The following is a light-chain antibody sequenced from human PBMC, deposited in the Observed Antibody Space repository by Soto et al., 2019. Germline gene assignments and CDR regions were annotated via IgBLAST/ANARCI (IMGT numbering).Light chain of an antibody. Sequence: QSVLTQPPSASGSPGQSVTISCTGTSSDVGGYNFVSWYQQHPGKAPKLMIYEVTKWPSGVPDRFSGSKSGNTASLTVSGLQGEDEADYYCTSYAGSNIPVVFGGGTKLTVL. CDR1: SSDVGGYNF. V-gene: IGLV2-8*01. CDR3: TSYAGSNIPVV. J-gene: IGLJ2*01. CDR2: EVT.